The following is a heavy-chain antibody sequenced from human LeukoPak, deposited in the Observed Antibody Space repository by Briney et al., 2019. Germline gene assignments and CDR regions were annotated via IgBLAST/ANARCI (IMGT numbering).Heavy chain of an antibody. CDR1: GDSISSSTHF. J-gene: IGHJ3*01. V-gene: IGHV4-39*01. CDR3: ARLHQQQLSV. Sequence: SETLSLTCAVSGDSISSSTHFWGWSRQPRGKGLEWIGTIYYSGTTYYISSLKSRFTISVDTSKNQFSLRLSSVTAADTAVYYCARLHQQQLSVWGQGTMVTVSS. D-gene: IGHD6-13*01. CDR2: IYYSGTT.